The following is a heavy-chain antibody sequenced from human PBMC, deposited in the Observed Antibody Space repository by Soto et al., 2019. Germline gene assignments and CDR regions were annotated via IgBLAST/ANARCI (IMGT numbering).Heavy chain of an antibody. J-gene: IGHJ3*02. D-gene: IGHD5-12*01. CDR1: GYNFRTFW. V-gene: IGHV5-51*01. Sequence: PGESLKISCSTSGYNFRTFWIGWLRQMPGKGLEWMGLIYPDDSETKYSPSFEGQVTMSSDSYISATYLQWSSLQASDTAMYYCARPGDGYNYAPLGAFDIWGQGTMVTVSS. CDR2: IYPDDSET. CDR3: ARPGDGYNYAPLGAFDI.